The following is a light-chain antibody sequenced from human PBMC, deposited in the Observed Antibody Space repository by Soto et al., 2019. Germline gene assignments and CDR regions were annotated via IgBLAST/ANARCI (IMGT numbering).Light chain of an antibody. CDR2: WNN. J-gene: IGLJ3*02. CDR1: SSDVGGYNY. Sequence: QSALTQPPSASGSPGQSVTISCTGTSSDVGGYNYVSWYQHLPGTAPKLLIYWNNQRPSGVPDRFSGSKSGTSASLAISGLRSEDEAVYYCAAWDGALSVWMFGGGTKVTVL. V-gene: IGLV1-47*01. CDR3: AAWDGALSVWM.